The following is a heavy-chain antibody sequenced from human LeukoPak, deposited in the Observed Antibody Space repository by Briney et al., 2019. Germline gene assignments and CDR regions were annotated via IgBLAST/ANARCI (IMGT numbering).Heavy chain of an antibody. Sequence: GASVKVSCKASGYTFTGYYMHWVRQAPGQGLEWMGGIIPIFGTANYAQKFQGRVTITADESTSTAYMELSSLRSEDTAVYYCARGVSSGRQEYFQHWGQGTLVTVSS. CDR3: ARGVSSGRQEYFQH. V-gene: IGHV1-69*13. J-gene: IGHJ1*01. CDR2: IIPIFGTA. CDR1: GYTFTGYY. D-gene: IGHD6-19*01.